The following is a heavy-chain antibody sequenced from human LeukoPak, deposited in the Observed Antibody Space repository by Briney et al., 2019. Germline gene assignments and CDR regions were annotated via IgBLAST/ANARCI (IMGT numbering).Heavy chain of an antibody. Sequence: ASVKVSCKASGYTFTSYGISWVRQAPGQGLEWMGWISAYNGNTNYAQKLQGRGTMTTDTSTSTAYMELRSLRSDDTAVYYCARNRWGQQLVGWDSYYYYGMDVWGKGTTVTVSS. D-gene: IGHD6-13*01. V-gene: IGHV1-18*04. J-gene: IGHJ6*04. CDR1: GYTFTSYG. CDR3: ARNRWGQQLVGWDSYYYYGMDV. CDR2: ISAYNGNT.